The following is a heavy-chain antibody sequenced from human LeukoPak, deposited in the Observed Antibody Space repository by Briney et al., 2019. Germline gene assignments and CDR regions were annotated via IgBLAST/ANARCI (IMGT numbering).Heavy chain of an antibody. CDR3: ASSSSSTPFDY. Sequence: SETLSLTCTVSGGSISSYYWSWIRQPPGKGLEWIGEINHSGSTNYNPSLKSRVTISVDTSKNQFSLKLSSVTAADTAVYYCASSSSSTPFDYWGQGTLVTVSS. CDR1: GGSISSYY. J-gene: IGHJ4*02. CDR2: INHSGST. D-gene: IGHD3-22*01. V-gene: IGHV4-34*01.